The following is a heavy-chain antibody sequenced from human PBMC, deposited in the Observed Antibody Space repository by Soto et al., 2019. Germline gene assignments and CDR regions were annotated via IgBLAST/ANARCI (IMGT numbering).Heavy chain of an antibody. CDR3: ARARNVAEFNDSGRSCNGFAI. Sequence: QVQLEQSGAEVKKAGSSVKVSCKAFGGSVNSHAISWVRQAPGQGLEWMGGTIPMFGTPTYAQKIQAGATISAEESTGTVYLDLSSLSSEDTAVYYCARARNVAEFNDSGRSCNGFAICSQGTMVTGTS. CDR1: GGSVNSHA. D-gene: IGHD2-15*01. V-gene: IGHV1-69*01. CDR2: TIPMFGTP. J-gene: IGHJ3*02.